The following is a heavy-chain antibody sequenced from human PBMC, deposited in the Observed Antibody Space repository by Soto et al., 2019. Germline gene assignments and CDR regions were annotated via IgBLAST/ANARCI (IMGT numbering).Heavy chain of an antibody. Sequence: GGSLRLSCAASGFTFSSYSMNWVRQAPGKGLEWVSGIGGSSSCIYYADSVKGRFSISRDNSKNTLYLQMNSLRDEDTAVYYCVNRSGQSNGWGAFDIWGQGAMVTVSS. CDR3: VNRSGQSNGWGAFDI. J-gene: IGHJ3*02. CDR1: GFTFSSYS. D-gene: IGHD6-19*01. CDR2: IGGSSSCI. V-gene: IGHV3-21*04.